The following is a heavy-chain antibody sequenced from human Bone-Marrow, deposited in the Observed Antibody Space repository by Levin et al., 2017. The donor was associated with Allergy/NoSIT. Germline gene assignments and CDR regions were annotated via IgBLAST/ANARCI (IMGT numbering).Heavy chain of an antibody. CDR2: ISSTNSYI. Sequence: SGGSLRLSCEASGFIFSTYAMNWVRQAPGKGLEWVASISSTNSYIYYSDLVKGRFTISRDNAKSSVFLQMNSLRAEDSAVYYCTRDQGSCSGGSCYRGYAFDIWGQGTMVNISS. J-gene: IGHJ3*02. CDR1: GFIFSTYA. CDR3: TRDQGSCSGGSCYRGYAFDI. D-gene: IGHD2-15*01. V-gene: IGHV3-21*01.